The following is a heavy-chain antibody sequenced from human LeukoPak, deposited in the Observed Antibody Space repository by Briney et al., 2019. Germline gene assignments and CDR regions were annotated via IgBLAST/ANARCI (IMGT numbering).Heavy chain of an antibody. Sequence: GGSLRLSCAASGFTFSSYWMSWVRQAPGKGLEWVANIKQDGSEKYYVDSVKGRFTISRDNAKNSLYLQMNSLRAEDTALYYCAKARDAYNYYWFDPWGQGTLVTVSS. CDR2: IKQDGSEK. D-gene: IGHD5-24*01. J-gene: IGHJ5*02. V-gene: IGHV3-7*03. CDR1: GFTFSSYW. CDR3: AKARDAYNYYWFDP.